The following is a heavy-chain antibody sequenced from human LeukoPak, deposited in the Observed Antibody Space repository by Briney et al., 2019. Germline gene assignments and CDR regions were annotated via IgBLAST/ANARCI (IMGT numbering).Heavy chain of an antibody. CDR3: AADRYYYDSSGYRLSPLDLDY. J-gene: IGHJ4*02. D-gene: IGHD3-22*01. CDR2: INPSGGST. CDR1: GYTFTSYY. Sequence: ASVKVSCKASGYTFTSYYMHWVRQAPGQGLEWMGIINPSGGSTNYAQKFQERVTITRDMSTSTAYMELSSLRSEDTAVYYCAADRYYYDSSGYRLSPLDLDYWGQGTLVTVSS. V-gene: IGHV1-46*01.